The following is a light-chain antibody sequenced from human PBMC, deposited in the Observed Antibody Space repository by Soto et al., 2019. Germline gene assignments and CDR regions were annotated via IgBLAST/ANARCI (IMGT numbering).Light chain of an antibody. J-gene: IGLJ2*01. V-gene: IGLV1-44*01. CDR3: GAWDDTLTVLG. Sequence: QSVLTQPPSASGTPGQTVTIFCSESRSNIGSKRVQWYKQLPETAPKLLIYSNNQRPSGVPDRFSGSKSGTSAYLAISGLQSEDEAHYYCGAWDDTLTVLGFGGGTKVTVL. CDR1: RSNIGSKR. CDR2: SNN.